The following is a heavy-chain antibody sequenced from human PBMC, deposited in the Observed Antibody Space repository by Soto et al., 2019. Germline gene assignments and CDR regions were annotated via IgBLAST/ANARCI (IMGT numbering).Heavy chain of an antibody. V-gene: IGHV4-59*08. CDR1: GGSISSYY. CDR2: IYYSGST. Sequence: QVQLQESGPGLVKPSETLSLTRTVSGGSISSYYWSWIRQPPGKGLEWIGYIYYSGSTNYNPSLKSRVTISVDTSKNQFSLKLSSVTAADTAVYYCARQGTGCEYFQHWGQGTLVTVSS. D-gene: IGHD1-1*01. J-gene: IGHJ1*01. CDR3: ARQGTGCEYFQH.